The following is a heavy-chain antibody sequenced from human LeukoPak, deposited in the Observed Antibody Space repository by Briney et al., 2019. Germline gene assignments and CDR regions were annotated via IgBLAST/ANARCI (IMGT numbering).Heavy chain of an antibody. J-gene: IGHJ4*02. V-gene: IGHV5-51*01. CDR2: IYPGDSDT. D-gene: IGHD6-13*01. CDR1: GYSFASYW. Sequence: GESLKISCKGSGYSFASYWIGWVRQMPGKGLECMGIIYPGDSDTRYSPSFQGQVTISADKSISTAYLQWSSLKASDTAMYYCARPRYSSSWYTYFDYWGQGTLVTVSS. CDR3: ARPRYSSSWYTYFDY.